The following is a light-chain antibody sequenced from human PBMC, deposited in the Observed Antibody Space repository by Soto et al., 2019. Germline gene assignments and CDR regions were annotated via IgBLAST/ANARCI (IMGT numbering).Light chain of an antibody. CDR2: SVS. CDR3: ISYTVSRSYV. V-gene: IGLV2-14*01. J-gene: IGLJ1*01. Sequence: QSVLTQPASVSGSPGQSLTISCSGTSSDIGAYDHVAWFQQFPGKTPKLVIYSVSNRPSGVSYRFSGSKSGNTASLTISGLQADDEADYYCISYTVSRSYVFGPGTKLTVL. CDR1: SSDIGAYDH.